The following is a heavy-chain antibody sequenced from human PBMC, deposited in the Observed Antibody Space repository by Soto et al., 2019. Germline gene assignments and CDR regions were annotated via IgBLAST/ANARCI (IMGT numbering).Heavy chain of an antibody. D-gene: IGHD3-16*01. CDR3: AREGASSYASRHFDN. V-gene: IGHV4-4*07. CDR2: IYGSGGT. CDR1: GGSMFSYY. Sequence: QVQLQESGPGLVKASETLSLTYTVSGGSMFSYYWSWIRQPAGKGLEWIARIYGSGGTNYNPSLKSRVTMSLDTSKNKFSLRLTSVTAADTAVYYCAREGASSYASRHFDNWGPGTLVTVSS. J-gene: IGHJ4*02.